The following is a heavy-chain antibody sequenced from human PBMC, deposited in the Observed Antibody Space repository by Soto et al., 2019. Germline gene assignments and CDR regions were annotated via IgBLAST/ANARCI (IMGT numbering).Heavy chain of an antibody. CDR1: SDSMDSGGYY. CDR3: ARRGGSSSGYYYYAMDV. J-gene: IGHJ6*02. D-gene: IGHD6-6*01. V-gene: IGHV4-31*03. CDR2: IYSNGDT. Sequence: SETLSLTCSVSSDSMDSGGYYWSWIRQHPGKGLEWIGYIYSNGDTYYNPSLKSRVTISVDTSKNQFSLNLTSVTAADTAVYYCARRGGSSSGYYYYAMDVWGQGTTVTVSS.